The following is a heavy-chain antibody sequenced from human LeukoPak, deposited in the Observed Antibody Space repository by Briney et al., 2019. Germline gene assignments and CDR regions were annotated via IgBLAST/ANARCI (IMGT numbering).Heavy chain of an antibody. V-gene: IGHV3-9*01. CDR1: GFTFDDYA. D-gene: IGHD4-23*01. CDR3: ANDLYGGNSPVFDC. J-gene: IGHJ4*02. Sequence: GRSLRLSCEASGFTFDDYAMQWVRRAPGKGREGVSDVSWNSGIIGYADSVKGRFTISRDNAKNSLYLQMNSLTPEDTALYYCANDLYGGNSPVFDCWGQGTLVTVSP. CDR2: VSWNSGII.